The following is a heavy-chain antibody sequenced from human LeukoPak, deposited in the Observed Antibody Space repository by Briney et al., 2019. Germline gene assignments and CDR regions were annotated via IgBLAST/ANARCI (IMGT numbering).Heavy chain of an antibody. D-gene: IGHD3-10*01. CDR2: ISGSGGST. CDR1: GLTFNTYS. J-gene: IGHJ6*02. CDR3: AKGAGSEGMDV. Sequence: QPGGSLRLSCAASGLTFNTYSMNWVRQAPGKGLEWVSVISGSGGSTSDADSVKGRFTISRDNSKNTLYLQMNSLRAEDTAVYYCAKGAGSEGMDVWGQGTTVTVSS. V-gene: IGHV3-23*01.